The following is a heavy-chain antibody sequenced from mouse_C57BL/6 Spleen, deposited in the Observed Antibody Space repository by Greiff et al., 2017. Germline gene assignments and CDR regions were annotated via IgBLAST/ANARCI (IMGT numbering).Heavy chain of an antibody. J-gene: IGHJ2*01. V-gene: IGHV1-4*01. CDR2: INPSSGYT. D-gene: IGHD2-14*01. Sequence: VKLMESGAELARPGASVKMSCKASGYTFTSYTMHWVKQRPGQGLEWIGYINPSSGYTKYNQKFKDKATLTADKSSSTAYMQLSSLTSEDSAVYYCARSVYRDFDYWGQGTTLTVSS. CDR3: ARSVYRDFDY. CDR1: GYTFTSYT.